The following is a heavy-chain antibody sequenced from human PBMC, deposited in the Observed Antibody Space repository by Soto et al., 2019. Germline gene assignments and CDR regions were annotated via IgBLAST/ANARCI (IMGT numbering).Heavy chain of an antibody. CDR2: IIPIFGTA. Sequence: GASVKVSCKASGGTFSSYAISWVRQAPGQGLEWMGGIIPIFGTANYAQKFQGRVTITADESTSTAYMELSSLRSEDTAVYYCARDSTGSGWPVRYFDYWGQGTLVTVSS. V-gene: IGHV1-69*13. D-gene: IGHD6-19*01. J-gene: IGHJ4*02. CDR3: ARDSTGSGWPVRYFDY. CDR1: GGTFSSYA.